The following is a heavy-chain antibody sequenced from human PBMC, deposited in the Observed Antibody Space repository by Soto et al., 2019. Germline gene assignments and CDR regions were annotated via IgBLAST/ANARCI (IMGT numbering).Heavy chain of an antibody. V-gene: IGHV3-23*01. Sequence: EVQLLESGGGLVQPGGSLRISCLASGFTFSSNSMSWVRQAPGKGLEWVSAISGSGGTTFHADSVKGRFAMSRDNSNSTLYLEMDSLSAEDTAVYYCAKQRADFGSGSDTFFLDNWGRGTLVTVSS. CDR3: AKQRADFGSGSDTFFLDN. CDR2: ISGSGGTT. CDR1: GFTFSSNS. J-gene: IGHJ4*02. D-gene: IGHD3-10*01.